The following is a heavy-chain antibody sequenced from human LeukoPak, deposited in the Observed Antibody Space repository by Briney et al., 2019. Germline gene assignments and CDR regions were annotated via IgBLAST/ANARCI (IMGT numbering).Heavy chain of an antibody. V-gene: IGHV1-8*01. J-gene: IGHJ3*02. CDR1: GYTFTSYD. CDR2: MNPNSGNA. CDR3: ARVQRGASEYSSGWLDAFDI. D-gene: IGHD6-19*01. Sequence: GASVKVSCKASGYTFTSYDINWVRQATGQGLEWMGWMNPNSGNAGYAQKFQGRVTLTRNTSISTAYMELSSLRSEDTAVYYCARVQRGASEYSSGWLDAFDIWGQGTMVTVSS.